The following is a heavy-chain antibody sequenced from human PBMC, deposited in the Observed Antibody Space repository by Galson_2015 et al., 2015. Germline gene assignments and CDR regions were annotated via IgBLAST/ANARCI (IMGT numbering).Heavy chain of an antibody. CDR3: AKDGPVRGGYYGSGSYPNAFDI. Sequence: SLRLSCAASGFTFSSYAMSWVRQAPGKGLEWVSAISGSGGSTYYADSVKGRFTISRDNSKNTLYLQMNSLRAEDTAVYYCAKDGPVRGGYYGSGSYPNAFDIWGQGTMVTVSS. CDR2: ISGSGGST. V-gene: IGHV3-23*01. CDR1: GFTFSSYA. D-gene: IGHD3-10*01. J-gene: IGHJ3*02.